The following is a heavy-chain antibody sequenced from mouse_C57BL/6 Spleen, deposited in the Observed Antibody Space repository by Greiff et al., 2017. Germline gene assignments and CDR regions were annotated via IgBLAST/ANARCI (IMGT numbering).Heavy chain of an antibody. J-gene: IGHJ1*03. CDR3: ARPGLRDWYFDV. V-gene: IGHV1-82*01. CDR1: GYAFSSSW. D-gene: IGHD1-1*01. Sequence: VQLQQSGPELVQPGASVKISCKASGYAFSSSWMNWVKQRPGKGLEWIGRIYPGDGDTNYNGKFKGKATLTADKSSSTAYMQLSSLTSEDSAVYFCARPGLRDWYFDVWGTGTTVTVSS. CDR2: IYPGDGDT.